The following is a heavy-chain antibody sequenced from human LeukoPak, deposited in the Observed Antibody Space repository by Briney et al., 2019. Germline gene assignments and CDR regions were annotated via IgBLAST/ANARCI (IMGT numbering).Heavy chain of an antibody. Sequence: SQTLSLTCTVSGGSISSGSYYWSWIRQPAGKGLEWIGRIYTSGSTNYNPSLKSRVTISVDTSKNQFSLKLSSVTAADTAVYYCAREGIAAAEDYWGQGTLVTVSS. CDR2: IYTSGST. V-gene: IGHV4-61*02. CDR3: AREGIAAAEDY. CDR1: GGSISSGSYY. J-gene: IGHJ4*02. D-gene: IGHD6-13*01.